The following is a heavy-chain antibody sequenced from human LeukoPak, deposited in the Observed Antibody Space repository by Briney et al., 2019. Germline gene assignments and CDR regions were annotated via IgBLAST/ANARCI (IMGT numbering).Heavy chain of an antibody. V-gene: IGHV4-4*02. J-gene: IGHJ4*02. CDR2: IYHNGNT. D-gene: IGHD6-13*01. CDR3: AYPPYSMSPQ. Sequence: SGTLSLTCAVSGGSITSNWWSWVRQPPGKGLEFIGEIYHNGNTNYNPSLKSRVTMSVDTSKNQFSLKLSSVTAADTAVYYCAYPPYSMSPQWGQGTLVTVSS. CDR1: GGSITSNW.